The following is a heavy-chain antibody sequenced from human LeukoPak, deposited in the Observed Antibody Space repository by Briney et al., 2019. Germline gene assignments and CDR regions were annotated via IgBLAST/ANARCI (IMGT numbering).Heavy chain of an antibody. J-gene: IGHJ5*02. CDR1: GYSFANYW. V-gene: IGHV5-51*01. Sequence: GESLKISCKGSGYSFANYWISWMRQMPGRGLEWMGRIAPSDSDTRYSPSFQGQVTISADKSISTAYLQWSSLKASDTAMYYCARLYGDYNWFDPWGQGTLVTVSS. CDR3: ARLYGDYNWFDP. CDR2: IAPSDSDT. D-gene: IGHD4-17*01.